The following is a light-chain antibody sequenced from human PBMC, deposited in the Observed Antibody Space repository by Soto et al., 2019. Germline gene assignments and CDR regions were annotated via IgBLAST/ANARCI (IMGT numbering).Light chain of an antibody. CDR1: QDISGW. V-gene: IGKV1D-12*01. CDR2: AAS. CDR3: QQANSFPWT. J-gene: IGKJ1*01. Sequence: DIQMTQSPSSVSASVGDRVTITCRASQDISGWLAWFQQKPGKAPNLLIYAASILQSGVPSRFSGSASGTDFTLTITYLQPEDFAPYYCQQANSFPWTFGQGTKVEL.